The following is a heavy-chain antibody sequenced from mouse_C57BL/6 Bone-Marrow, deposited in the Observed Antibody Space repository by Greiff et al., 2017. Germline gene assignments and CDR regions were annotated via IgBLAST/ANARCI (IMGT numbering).Heavy chain of an antibody. V-gene: IGHV1-69*01. CDR1: GYTFTSYW. D-gene: IGHD1-1*01. CDR2: IDPSDSYT. CDR3: VYYYGSSAY. J-gene: IGHJ3*01. Sequence: VQLQQPGAELVMPGASVKLSCKASGYTFTSYWMHWVKQRPGQGLEWIGEIDPSDSYTNYNQKFKGKSTLTLDKSSSTAYMQLSSLTSEDSAVYYCVYYYGSSAYWGQGTLVTVSA.